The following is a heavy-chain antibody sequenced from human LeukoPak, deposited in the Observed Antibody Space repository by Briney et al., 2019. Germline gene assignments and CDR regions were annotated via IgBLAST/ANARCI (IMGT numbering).Heavy chain of an antibody. Sequence: SETLSLTCTVSGGSISSSSYYWGWIRQPPGRGLEWIGSIYYSGSTYYNPSLKSRVTISVDTSKNQFSLKLSSVTAADTAVYYCATYSTGFDIWGQGTVVTVSS. V-gene: IGHV4-39*01. CDR3: ATYSTGFDI. CDR2: IYYSGST. D-gene: IGHD6-19*01. CDR1: GGSISSSSYY. J-gene: IGHJ3*02.